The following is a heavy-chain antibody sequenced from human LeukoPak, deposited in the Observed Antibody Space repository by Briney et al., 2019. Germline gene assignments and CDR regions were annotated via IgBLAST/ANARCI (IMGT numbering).Heavy chain of an antibody. CDR1: GYTFTSYD. D-gene: IGHD5-24*01. Sequence: VASLKVSCKASGYTFTSYDINWVRQATGQGLGWMGWMNPNSGNTGYAQKFQGRVTMTRNTSISTAYMELSSLRSEDTAVYYCARGQRGRDGYKLDYWGQGTLVTVSS. CDR3: ARGQRGRDGYKLDY. J-gene: IGHJ4*02. CDR2: MNPNSGNT. V-gene: IGHV1-8*01.